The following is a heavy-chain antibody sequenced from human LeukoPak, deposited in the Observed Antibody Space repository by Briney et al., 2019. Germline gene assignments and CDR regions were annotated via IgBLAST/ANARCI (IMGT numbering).Heavy chain of an antibody. V-gene: IGHV3-7*01. J-gene: IGHJ4*02. Sequence: GGSLRLSCAASGFTFSSYWMSWVRQAPGKGLEWVANIKQDGSEKYYVDSVKGRFTISRDNAKNSLYLQMNSLRAEDTAVYYCARGGYYDSSGSDYWGQGTLVTVSS. CDR2: IKQDGSEK. CDR3: ARGGYYDSSGSDY. D-gene: IGHD3-22*01. CDR1: GFTFSSYW.